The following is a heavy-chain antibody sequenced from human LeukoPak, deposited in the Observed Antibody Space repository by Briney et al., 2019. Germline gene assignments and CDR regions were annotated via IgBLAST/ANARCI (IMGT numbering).Heavy chain of an antibody. V-gene: IGHV1-69*13. J-gene: IGHJ2*01. CDR3: ARDRATAWYFDL. Sequence: ASVKVSCKASGGTFSSYAISWVRQAPGQGLEWMGGIIPIFGTANYAQKFQGRVTITADESTSTAYMELSSLRSEGTAVYYCARDRATAWYFDLWGRGTLATVSS. CDR2: IIPIFGTA. D-gene: IGHD5-12*01. CDR1: GGTFSSYA.